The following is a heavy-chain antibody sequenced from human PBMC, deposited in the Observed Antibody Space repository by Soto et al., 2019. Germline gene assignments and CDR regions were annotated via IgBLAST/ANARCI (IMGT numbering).Heavy chain of an antibody. J-gene: IGHJ4*02. CDR2: IYYGGST. CDR3: ATESGSTYGYFDH. V-gene: IGHV4-30-4*08. D-gene: IGHD5-18*01. CDR1: GGSISSGGYY. Sequence: SETLSLTCTVSGGSISSGGYYWSWIRQHPGKGLEWIGYIYYGGSTYYNPSLKSRVTMSVDRSKNQFTLRLTSVTAADTAVYFCATESGSTYGYFDHWGQGTQVTVSS.